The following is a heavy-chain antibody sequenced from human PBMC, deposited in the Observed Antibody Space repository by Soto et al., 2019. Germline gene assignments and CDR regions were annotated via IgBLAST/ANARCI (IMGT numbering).Heavy chain of an antibody. CDR1: GYVITNGYH. Sequence: SATRSITCAVSGYVITNGYHWGWIRHPPWKELEWIGTISHSGDTYYNPSLKSRVTISIDTAKNHLSLILSSVTAADTATYYCTRIYCTTTSCFINGMDVWGQGTTVTVSS. CDR3: TRIYCTTTSCFINGMDV. D-gene: IGHD2-2*01. CDR2: ISHSGDT. V-gene: IGHV4-38-2*01. J-gene: IGHJ6*02.